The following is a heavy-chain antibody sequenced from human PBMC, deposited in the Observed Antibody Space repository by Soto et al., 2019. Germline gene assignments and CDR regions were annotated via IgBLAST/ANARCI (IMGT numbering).Heavy chain of an antibody. CDR3: SRDDTDCSVGICHGGPMDA. V-gene: IGHV3-66*01. J-gene: IGHJ6*03. CDR1: GFTVSSKY. CDR2: IQRGGSI. D-gene: IGHD2-15*01. Sequence: EVQLVESGGDLVQPGGSLRLSCAASGFTVSSKYMSWVRQARGKRLERVAVIQRGGSIYYGDSVKGRFAISRDSSKNTVNLQMISRSAADTAVYYRSRDDTDCSVGICHGGPMDACRKGTTVTLSS.